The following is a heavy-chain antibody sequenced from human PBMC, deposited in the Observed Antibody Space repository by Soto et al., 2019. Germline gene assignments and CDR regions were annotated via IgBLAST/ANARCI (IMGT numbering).Heavy chain of an antibody. J-gene: IGHJ5*02. Sequence: PGGSLRLSCAASGFTVSSNYMSWVRQAPGKGLEWVSVIYSGGSTYYADSVKGRFTISRHNSKNTLYLQMNSLRAEDTAVYYCARDNSPFTSGRYNWLDPWGQGTLVTVSS. CDR1: GFTVSSNY. CDR3: ARDNSPFTSGRYNWLDP. V-gene: IGHV3-53*04. D-gene: IGHD1-20*01. CDR2: IYSGGST.